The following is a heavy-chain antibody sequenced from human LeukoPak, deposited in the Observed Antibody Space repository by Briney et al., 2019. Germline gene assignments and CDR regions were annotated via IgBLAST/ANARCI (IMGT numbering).Heavy chain of an antibody. J-gene: IGHJ5*02. CDR3: ACYYYDSSGYPRPWFDP. Sequence: ASVKVSCKASGYTFTSYGISWVRQAPGQGLEWMGWISAYNGNTNYAQKPQGRVTMTTDTSTSTAYMELRSLRSDDTAVYYCACYYYDSSGYPRPWFDPWGQGTLVIVSS. CDR2: ISAYNGNT. D-gene: IGHD3-22*01. CDR1: GYTFTSYG. V-gene: IGHV1-18*01.